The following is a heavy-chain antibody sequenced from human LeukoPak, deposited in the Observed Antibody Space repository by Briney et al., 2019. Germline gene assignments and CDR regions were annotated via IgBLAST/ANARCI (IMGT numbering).Heavy chain of an antibody. V-gene: IGHV3-23*01. D-gene: IGHD5-12*01. CDR3: ARNSGYDRSLGYYSYYMDV. J-gene: IGHJ6*03. CDR1: GFTYSTYA. Sequence: QPGGSLRLSCAASGFTYSTYALTWVRQAPGKGLEWVSSIIGSGERTYYADSVKGRFTISRDNSNNMVYLQMNSLRGEDTAIYYCARNSGYDRSLGYYSYYMDVWGKGTTVTVSS. CDR2: IIGSGERT.